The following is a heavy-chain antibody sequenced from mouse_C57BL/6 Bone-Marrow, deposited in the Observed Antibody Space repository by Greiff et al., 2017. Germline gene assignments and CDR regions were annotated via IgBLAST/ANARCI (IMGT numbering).Heavy chain of an antibody. CDR1: GYTFTDYY. CDR2: INPYNGGT. D-gene: IGHD1-1*01. V-gene: IGHV1-19*01. Sequence: VQLQQSGPVLVKPGASVKMSCKASGYTFTDYYMNWVKQSHGKSLEWIGVINPYNGGTSYNQKFKGKATLTVDKSSSTAYMELNSLTSEDSAVYYCARSPYGSSYVGAMDYWGQGTSVTVSS. J-gene: IGHJ4*01. CDR3: ARSPYGSSYVGAMDY.